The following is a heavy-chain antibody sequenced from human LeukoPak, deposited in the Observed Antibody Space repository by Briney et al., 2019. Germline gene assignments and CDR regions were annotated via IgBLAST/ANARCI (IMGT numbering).Heavy chain of an antibody. J-gene: IGHJ4*02. V-gene: IGHV3-23*01. CDR2: ISGSGGST. CDR3: AKDLYDSSGYYHPTFDY. Sequence: PGGSLRLSCAASGFTFSSCAMSWVRQAPGKGLEWVSAISGSGGSTYYADSVKGRFTISRDNSKNTLYLQMNSLRAEDTAVYYCAKDLYDSSGYYHPTFDYWGQGTLVTVSS. CDR1: GFTFSSCA. D-gene: IGHD3-22*01.